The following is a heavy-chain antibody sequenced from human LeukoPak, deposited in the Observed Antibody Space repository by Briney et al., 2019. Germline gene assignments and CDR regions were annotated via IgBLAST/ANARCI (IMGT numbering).Heavy chain of an antibody. CDR3: ARVETYDFWSGYYRY. D-gene: IGHD3-3*01. CDR1: GYTFPSYD. CDR2: ISAYNGNT. J-gene: IGHJ4*02. Sequence: ASVKVSCKASGYTFPSYDINWVRQAPGQGLEWMGWISAYNGNTNYAQKLQGRVTMTTDTSTSTAYMELRSLRSDDTAVYYCARVETYDFWSGYYRYWGQGTLVTVSS. V-gene: IGHV1-18*01.